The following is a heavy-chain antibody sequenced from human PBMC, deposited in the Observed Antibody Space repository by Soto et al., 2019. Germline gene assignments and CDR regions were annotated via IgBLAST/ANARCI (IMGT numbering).Heavy chain of an antibody. J-gene: IGHJ5*02. CDR3: AGDHGYDILTGYSTGWFDP. D-gene: IGHD3-9*01. V-gene: IGHV4-4*07. CDR1: GGSISSYY. CDR2: IYTSGST. Sequence: PSETLSLTCTVSGGSISSYYWSWIRQPAGKGLEWIGRIYTSGSTNYNPSLKSRVTMSVDTSKNQFSLKLSSVTAADTAVYYCAGDHGYDILTGYSTGWFDPWGQGTLVTVSS.